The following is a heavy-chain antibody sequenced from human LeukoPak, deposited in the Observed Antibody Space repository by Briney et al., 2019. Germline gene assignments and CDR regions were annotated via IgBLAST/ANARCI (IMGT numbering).Heavy chain of an antibody. CDR2: ISWNSGSI. CDR3: AKVASYDTAAFDI. Sequence: GGSLRLSCAASGFAFSSYSMNWVRQAPGKGLEWVSGISWNSGSIGYADSVKGRFTISRDNAKNSLYLQMNSLRAEDTALYYCAKVASYDTAAFDIWGQGTMVTVSS. D-gene: IGHD3-9*01. V-gene: IGHV3-9*01. J-gene: IGHJ3*02. CDR1: GFAFSSYS.